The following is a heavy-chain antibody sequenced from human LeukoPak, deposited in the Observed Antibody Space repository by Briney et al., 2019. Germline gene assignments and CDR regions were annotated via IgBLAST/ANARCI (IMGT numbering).Heavy chain of an antibody. CDR3: AKAGSSSGYYSRFDY. Sequence: GGSLRLSCAASGFTFSDYYMSWIRQAPGKGLEWVSYISSSSSYTNYADSVKGRFTISRDNAKNSLYLQMNSLRAEDTAVYYCAKAGSSSGYYSRFDYWGQGTLVTVSS. V-gene: IGHV3-11*06. CDR2: ISSSSSYT. J-gene: IGHJ4*02. CDR1: GFTFSDYY. D-gene: IGHD3-22*01.